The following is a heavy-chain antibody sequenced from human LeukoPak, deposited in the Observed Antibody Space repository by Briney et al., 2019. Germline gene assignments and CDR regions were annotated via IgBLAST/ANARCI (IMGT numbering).Heavy chain of an antibody. CDR1: GYTFTGYY. V-gene: IGHV1-2*06. D-gene: IGHD3-22*01. Sequence: ASVTVSCKASGYTFTGYYMHWVRQAPGQGLEWMGRINPNSGGTNYAQKFQGRVTMTRDTSISTAYMELSRLRSDDTAVYYCARDLRDSSGYYLNNWFDPWGQGTLVTVSS. CDR3: ARDLRDSSGYYLNNWFDP. J-gene: IGHJ5*02. CDR2: INPNSGGT.